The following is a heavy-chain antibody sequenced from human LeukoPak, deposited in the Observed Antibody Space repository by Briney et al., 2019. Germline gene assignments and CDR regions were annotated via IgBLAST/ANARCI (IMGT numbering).Heavy chain of an antibody. J-gene: IGHJ4*02. CDR2: IIPIFCTA. D-gene: IGHD1-7*01. Sequence: SSVKVSCKASGGTFSSYAISWVRQAPGQGLEWMGGIIPIFCTANYAQKFQGRVTITADESTSTAYMELSSLRSEDTAVYYCARDHRGTGTIVARFDYWGQGTLVTVSS. CDR3: ARDHRGTGTIVARFDY. V-gene: IGHV1-69*01. CDR1: GGTFSSYA.